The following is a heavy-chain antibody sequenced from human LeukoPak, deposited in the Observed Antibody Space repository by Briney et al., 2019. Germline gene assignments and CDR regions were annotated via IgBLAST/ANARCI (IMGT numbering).Heavy chain of an antibody. V-gene: IGHV4-59*12. CDR1: GGSISSYY. Sequence: SETLSLTCTVSGGSISSYYWSWIRQPPGKGLEWIGYIYYSGSTYYNPSLKSRVTISVDTSKNQFSLKLSSVTAADTAVYYCARDGVTTGPFYYYYYMDVWGKGTTVTVSS. CDR3: ARDGVTTGPFYYYYYMDV. CDR2: IYYSGST. J-gene: IGHJ6*03. D-gene: IGHD4-11*01.